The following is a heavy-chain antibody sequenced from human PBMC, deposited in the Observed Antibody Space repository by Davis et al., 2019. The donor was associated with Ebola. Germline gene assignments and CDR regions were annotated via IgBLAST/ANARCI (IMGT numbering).Heavy chain of an antibody. CDR2: ISAYNGNT. V-gene: IGHV1-2*02. CDR1: GYTFTSYA. Sequence: ASVKVSCKASGYTFTSYAMHWVRQAPGQRLEWMGWISAYNGNTNYAQKFQGRVTMTRDTSISTAYMELSRLRSDDTAVYYCARGGYYDFWSGYSIDYWGQGTLVTVSS. J-gene: IGHJ4*02. D-gene: IGHD3-3*01. CDR3: ARGGYYDFWSGYSIDY.